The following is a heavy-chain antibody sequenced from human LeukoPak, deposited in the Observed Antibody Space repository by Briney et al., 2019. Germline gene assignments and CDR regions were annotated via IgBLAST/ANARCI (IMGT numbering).Heavy chain of an antibody. CDR1: GCTFSSYA. Sequence: GSSVKVSCKASGCTFSSYAISWVRQAPGQGLEWVGGGIPIFGTANYAHTFLGRVTITADESTSTAYLELSSLRSEDTAVYYCARGRYCSGGSCYFGGGYNWFDPWGQGTLVTVSS. D-gene: IGHD2-15*01. V-gene: IGHV1-69*13. J-gene: IGHJ5*02. CDR2: GIPIFGTA. CDR3: ARGRYCSGGSCYFGGGYNWFDP.